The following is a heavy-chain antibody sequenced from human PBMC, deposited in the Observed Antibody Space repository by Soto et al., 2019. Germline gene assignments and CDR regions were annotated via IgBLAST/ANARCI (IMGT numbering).Heavy chain of an antibody. CDR2: IYPGDSDT. V-gene: IGHV5-51*01. CDR1: GYSFTSYW. D-gene: IGHD3-9*01. J-gene: IGHJ6*02. Sequence: GESLKISCKGSGYSFTSYWIGWVRQMPGKGLEWMGIIYPGDSDTRYSPSFQGQVTISADKSISTAYLQWSSLKASDTAMYYCARAYYDILTGKLSYYYGMDVWGQGATVTVSS. CDR3: ARAYYDILTGKLSYYYGMDV.